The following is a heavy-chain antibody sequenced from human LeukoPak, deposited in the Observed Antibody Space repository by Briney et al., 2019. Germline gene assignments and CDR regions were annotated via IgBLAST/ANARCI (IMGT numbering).Heavy chain of an antibody. Sequence: SDTLSLTCTVSGASINSYRWNWIRQPPGKGLEWIGYISYDGKTNYNPSLKSRLTLSVDTSKNQLSLNLNSLTAPDKARYYCTKGYYELFDWGGEGTLVTVTS. CDR3: TKGYYELFDW. D-gene: IGHD3-22*01. V-gene: IGHV4-59*07. CDR1: GASINSYR. J-gene: IGHJ4*02. CDR2: ISYDGKT.